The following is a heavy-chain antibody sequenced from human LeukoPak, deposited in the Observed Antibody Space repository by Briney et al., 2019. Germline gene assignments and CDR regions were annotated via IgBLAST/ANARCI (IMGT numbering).Heavy chain of an antibody. CDR3: ARRAVTGMNYSDY. D-gene: IGHD6-13*01. V-gene: IGHV3-30*04. Sequence: GGSLRLSCAASGFTFSSYAMHWVRQAPGKGLEWVAVISYDGSNKYYADSVKGRFTISRDNAKNSLYMEMNSLRAEDTAVYYCARRAVTGMNYSDYWGQGTLVTVSS. CDR2: ISYDGSNK. CDR1: GFTFSSYA. J-gene: IGHJ4*02.